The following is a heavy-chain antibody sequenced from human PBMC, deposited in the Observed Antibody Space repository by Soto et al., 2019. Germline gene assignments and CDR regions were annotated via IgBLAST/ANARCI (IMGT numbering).Heavy chain of an antibody. D-gene: IGHD1-26*01. CDR1: GFTFSSYA. CDR2: ISYDGSNK. J-gene: IGHJ4*02. Sequence: QVQLVEFGGGVVQPGRSLRLSCAASGFTFSSYAMHWVRQAPGKGLEWVAVISYDGSNKYYADSVKGRFTISRDNSKNTLYLQMNSLRAEDTAVYYCARDPQSGSYPDYWGQGTLVTVSS. CDR3: ARDPQSGSYPDY. V-gene: IGHV3-30-3*01.